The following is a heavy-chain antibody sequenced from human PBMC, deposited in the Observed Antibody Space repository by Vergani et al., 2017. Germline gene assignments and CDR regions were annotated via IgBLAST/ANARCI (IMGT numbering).Heavy chain of an antibody. D-gene: IGHD6-19*01. CDR1: GYSFTSYW. CDR2: IDPSDSYT. Sequence: EVQLVQSGAEVKKPGESLRISCKGSGYSFTSYWISWVSQMPGKGLEWMGRIDPSDSYTNYSPSFQGHVTISADKSIITAYLQWSSLKASDTAMYYCATQVALAGRWWSPYFSYGMDVWGQGTTVTVSS. CDR3: ATQVALAGRWWSPYFSYGMDV. J-gene: IGHJ6*02. V-gene: IGHV5-10-1*01.